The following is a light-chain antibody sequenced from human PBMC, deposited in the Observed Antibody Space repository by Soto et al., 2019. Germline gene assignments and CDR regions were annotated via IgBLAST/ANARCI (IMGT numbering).Light chain of an antibody. J-gene: IGKJ2*01. V-gene: IGKV3-11*01. CDR2: DAS. CDR3: QQRSNWPPYT. Sequence: EIVLTQSPATLSLSPGERATLSCRASQSVSSYLAWYQQKPGQAPRLLIYDASNRATGIPARFSGSGSGTDFTLTISSLEPEDFAVYYCQQRSNWPPYTVGQGNKLEIK. CDR1: QSVSSY.